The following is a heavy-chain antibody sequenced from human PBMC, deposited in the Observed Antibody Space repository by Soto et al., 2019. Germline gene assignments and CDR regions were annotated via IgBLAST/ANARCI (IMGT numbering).Heavy chain of an antibody. J-gene: IGHJ6*04. CDR2: IRRKANSYTT. D-gene: IGHD6-19*01. CDR1: GLIFSDYH. CDR3: AMLGGWSGGSSGMDV. V-gene: IGHV3-72*01. Sequence: EVQLVESGGGLVQPGGSLRLSCAASGLIFSDYHMDWVRQAPGKGLEWVGRIRRKANSYTTEYASSVKGRFTISRDDSKISLYLQMIRLKSDNTAVYYCAMLGGWSGGSSGMDVRSKGTTVTVSS.